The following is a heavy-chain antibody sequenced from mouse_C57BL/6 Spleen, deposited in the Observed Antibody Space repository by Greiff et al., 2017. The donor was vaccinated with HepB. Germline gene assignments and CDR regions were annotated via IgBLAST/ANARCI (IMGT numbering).Heavy chain of an antibody. CDR1: GYTFTDHT. V-gene: IGHV1-78*01. Sequence: VQLQQSDAELVKPGASVKISCKVSGYTFTDHTIHWMKQRPEQGLEWIGYIYPRDGSTKYNEKFKGKATLTADKSSSTAYMQLNSLTAEDSAVYFCARDGYYPYYAMDYWGQGTSVTVSS. CDR3: ARDGYYPYYAMDY. D-gene: IGHD2-3*01. J-gene: IGHJ4*01. CDR2: IYPRDGST.